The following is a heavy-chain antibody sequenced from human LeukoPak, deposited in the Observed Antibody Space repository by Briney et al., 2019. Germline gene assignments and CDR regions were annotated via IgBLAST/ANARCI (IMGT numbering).Heavy chain of an antibody. D-gene: IGHD4-17*01. CDR2: IYSGGNT. CDR3: ARARRCGLNDDYGACFDC. V-gene: IGHV3-53*01. CDR1: GFTVSSNH. J-gene: IGHJ4*02. Sequence: GGSLRLSCAASGFTVSSNHVSWVRLAPGKGLEWVSIIYSGGNTYYADSVKGRFTISRDNYKNTLYLQMNSLRAEDTATYYCARARRCGLNDDYGACFDCWGQGTLVTVSS.